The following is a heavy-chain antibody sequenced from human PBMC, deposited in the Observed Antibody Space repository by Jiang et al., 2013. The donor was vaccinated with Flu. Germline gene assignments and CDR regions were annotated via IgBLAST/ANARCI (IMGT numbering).Heavy chain of an antibody. CDR1: GNTFTTYY. D-gene: IGHD5-24*01. CDR3: AGTREDYFYYAMDV. J-gene: IGHJ6*02. Sequence: KPGASVKVSCKASGNTFTTYYFHWVRQAPGQGLEWMGLSNPSGGGTTYARDFQGRLTMTRDTSTSTVTMELSSLRSEDTAVYYCAGTREDYFYYAMDVWGQGTTVTVSS. CDR2: SNPSGGGT. V-gene: IGHV1-46*01.